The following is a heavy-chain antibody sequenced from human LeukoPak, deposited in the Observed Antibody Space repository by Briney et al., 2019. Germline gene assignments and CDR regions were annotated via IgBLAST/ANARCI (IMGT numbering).Heavy chain of an antibody. CDR1: GFIFSNYA. V-gene: IGHV3-23*01. CDR2: ISGSGDNT. J-gene: IGHJ4*02. D-gene: IGHD6-19*01. CDR3: AKDRSDNSSWYPGDY. Sequence: GGSLRLSCVASGFIFSNYAMSWVRQAPGKGLEWVSVISGSGDNTYYADSVKGRFTISRDNSKNTLYLQMNSPRAEDTAVYYCAKDRSDNSSWYPGDYWGQGTLVPVSS.